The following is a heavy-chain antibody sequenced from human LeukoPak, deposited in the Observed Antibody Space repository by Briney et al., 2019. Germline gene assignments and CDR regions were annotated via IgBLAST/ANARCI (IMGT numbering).Heavy chain of an antibody. Sequence: SVKVSCEASGGTFSSYAISWVRQAPGQGLEWMGRIIPILGIANYAQKFQGRVTITADKSTSTAYMELSSLRSEDTAVYYCARESRITMVRGGYWFDPWGQGTLVTVSS. V-gene: IGHV1-69*04. CDR2: IIPILGIA. D-gene: IGHD3-10*01. CDR3: ARESRITMVRGGYWFDP. J-gene: IGHJ5*02. CDR1: GGTFSSYA.